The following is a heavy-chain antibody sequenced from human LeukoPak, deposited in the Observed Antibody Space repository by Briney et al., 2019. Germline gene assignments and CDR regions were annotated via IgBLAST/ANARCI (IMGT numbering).Heavy chain of an antibody. CDR2: IYYSGST. J-gene: IGHJ4*02. CDR1: GFSISSYY. D-gene: IGHD6-6*01. Sequence: SETLSLTCTVSGFSISSYYWSWIRPPPGKGLEGFGYIYYSGSTTYNPSLKSRVTKSVDTSKNQFSLKLSSVTAADTAVYYCARVDPDSSSTLEVFDYWGQGTLVTVSS. CDR3: ARVDPDSSSTLEVFDY. V-gene: IGHV4-59*01.